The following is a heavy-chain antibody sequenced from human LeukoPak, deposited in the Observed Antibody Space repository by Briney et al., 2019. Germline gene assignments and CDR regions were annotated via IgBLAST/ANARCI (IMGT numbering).Heavy chain of an antibody. J-gene: IGHJ4*02. V-gene: IGHV4-59*01. D-gene: IGHD6-13*01. CDR3: ARGLMMAVAGRGEFHY. CDR1: GGTISSYY. Sequence: GSLSLTCTVSGGTISSYYWSWIRQPPGKGLEWIGYIYYSGSTNYNPSLKSRVTISVDTSKNQFSLKLSSVTAADTAVYYCARGLMMAVAGRGEFHYWGQGALVTVSS. CDR2: IYYSGST.